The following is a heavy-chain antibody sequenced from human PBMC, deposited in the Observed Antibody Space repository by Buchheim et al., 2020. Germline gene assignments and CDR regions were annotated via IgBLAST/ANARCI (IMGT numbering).Heavy chain of an antibody. CDR1: GFTVSSNY. CDR2: IYSGGST. CDR3: ARGYSLWAGGGMDV. Sequence: EVQLVESGGGLVQPGGSLRLSCAASGFTVSSNYMSWVRQAPGKGLEWVSVIYSGGSTYYADSVKGRFTISRDNSKNTLYLQMNSLGAEDTAVYYCARGYSLWAGGGMDVWGQGTT. V-gene: IGHV3-66*01. J-gene: IGHJ6*02. D-gene: IGHD5-18*01.